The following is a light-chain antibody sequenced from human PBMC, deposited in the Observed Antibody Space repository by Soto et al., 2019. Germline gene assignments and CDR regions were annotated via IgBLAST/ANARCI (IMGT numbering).Light chain of an antibody. CDR3: QRDYTTPR. Sequence: DLPMTQSPSNLSASIGDRVTITCRARQTIDNYLNWYQQKPGKAPKLLISAASRLQSGVPSRFRGVGSGIDLTLTINTLQPEGIATYYCQRDYTTPRFGGGTKVEIK. CDR1: QTIDNY. CDR2: AAS. J-gene: IGKJ4*01. V-gene: IGKV1-39*01.